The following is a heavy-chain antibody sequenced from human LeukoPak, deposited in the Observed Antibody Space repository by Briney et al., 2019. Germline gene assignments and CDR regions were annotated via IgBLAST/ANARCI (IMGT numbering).Heavy chain of an antibody. V-gene: IGHV1-24*01. Sequence: ASVKVSCKASGYTFTGYYMHWVRQAPGKGLEWMGGFDPEDGETIYAQKFQGRVTMTEDTSTDTAYMELSSLRSEDTAVYYCATCCLYSRGYWGQGTLVTVSS. D-gene: IGHD2-8*01. CDR3: ATCCLYSRGY. CDR2: FDPEDGET. CDR1: GYTFTGYY. J-gene: IGHJ4*02.